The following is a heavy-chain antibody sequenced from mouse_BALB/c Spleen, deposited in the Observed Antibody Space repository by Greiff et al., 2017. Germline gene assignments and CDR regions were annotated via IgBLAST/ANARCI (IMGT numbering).Heavy chain of an antibody. J-gene: IGHJ3*01. CDR1: GFTFNTYA. D-gene: IGHD2-4*01. CDR2: IRSKSNNYAT. CDR3: VRPLFYYDYDGGFAY. V-gene: IGHV10-1*02. Sequence: EVQLVESGGGLVQPKGSLKLSCAASGFTFNTYAMNWVRQAPGKGLEWVARIRSKSNNYATYYADSVKDRFTISRDDSQSMLYLQMNNLKTEDTAMYYCVRPLFYYDYDGGFAYWGQGTLVTVSA.